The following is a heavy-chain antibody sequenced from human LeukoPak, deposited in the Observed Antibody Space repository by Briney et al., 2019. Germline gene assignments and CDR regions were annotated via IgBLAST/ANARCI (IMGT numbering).Heavy chain of an antibody. CDR1: GFTFSSYW. V-gene: IGHV3-7*03. J-gene: IGHJ4*02. CDR3: AKGGKWDVTPFDY. D-gene: IGHD1-26*01. Sequence: GGSLRLSCAASGFTFSSYWMSWVRQAPGKGLEWVANIKQDGSEKYYVDSVKGRFTISRDNSKNTLYLQVSSLRAEDTAVYYCAKGGKWDVTPFDYWGQGTLVTVSS. CDR2: IKQDGSEK.